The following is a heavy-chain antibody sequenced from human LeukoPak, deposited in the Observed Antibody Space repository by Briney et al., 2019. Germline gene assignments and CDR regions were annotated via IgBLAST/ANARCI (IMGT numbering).Heavy chain of an antibody. CDR1: GFAFSSYG. Sequence: GGSLRLSCAASGFAFSSYGMHWVRQAPGKGLEWVAFIRYDGTNKYYADSVKGRFTISRDNSKNTLHLQMNSLRAEDTAVYYCAKAIRYCSGGTCYFVYWGQGTLVTVSS. J-gene: IGHJ4*02. D-gene: IGHD2-15*01. CDR2: IRYDGTNK. V-gene: IGHV3-30*02. CDR3: AKAIRYCSGGTCYFVY.